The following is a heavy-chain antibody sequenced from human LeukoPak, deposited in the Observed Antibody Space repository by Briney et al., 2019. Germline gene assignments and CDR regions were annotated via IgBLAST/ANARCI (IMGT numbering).Heavy chain of an antibody. V-gene: IGHV3-30-3*01. D-gene: IGHD6-13*01. CDR3: ARDPTKAAAGDYWYFDL. Sequence: GGSLRLSFAASGFTFSNYAMYWVRQAPGKGLEWVALISYDGSNKYYADSVKGRFTVSRDNSKNTLYLQMDSLGAEDTAVYYCARDPTKAAAGDYWYFDLWGRGTLVTVSS. CDR2: ISYDGSNK. J-gene: IGHJ2*01. CDR1: GFTFSNYA.